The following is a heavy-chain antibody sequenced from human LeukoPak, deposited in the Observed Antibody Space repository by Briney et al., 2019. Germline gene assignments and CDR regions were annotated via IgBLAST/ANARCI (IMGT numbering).Heavy chain of an antibody. CDR1: GYSISSDYY. CDR2: IFHSGST. CDR3: ARVRAYYYDSSGYYYFDF. J-gene: IGHJ4*02. D-gene: IGHD3-22*01. V-gene: IGHV4-38-2*02. Sequence: SETLSLTCPVSGYSISSDYYWAWIRQPPGKGLEWIGSIFHSGSTYYNPSLKSRVTISVDTSKNQFSLKLKLSSVTAADSAVYYCARVRAYYYDSSGYYYFDFWGQGSLVTVSS.